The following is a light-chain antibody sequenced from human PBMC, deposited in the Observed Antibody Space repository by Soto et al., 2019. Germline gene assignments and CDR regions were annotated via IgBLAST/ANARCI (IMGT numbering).Light chain of an antibody. CDR1: ESVGSN. CDR2: TTS. Sequence: EVMMTQSPSTLSVSPGERATFSCRASESVGSNLAWYQQKPGQAHSLLIYTTSTRASGVPARFSGSGSGTEFTLTINSLQTEDFGLYYCQQYNSWPRTFGPGTKVDI. V-gene: IGKV3-15*01. CDR3: QQYNSWPRT. J-gene: IGKJ3*01.